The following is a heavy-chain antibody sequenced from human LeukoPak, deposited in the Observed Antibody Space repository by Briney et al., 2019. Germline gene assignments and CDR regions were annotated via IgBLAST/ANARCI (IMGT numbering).Heavy chain of an antibody. Sequence: PSETLSLTCTVSGGSISGYYWSWIRQPPGKGLEWIGHIYSSGSTKYNPSLKSRVTISVDTSKNQFSLKLSSVPAADTAVYYCARNYDSSGYPAFGYWGRGTLLTVSS. D-gene: IGHD3-22*01. CDR2: IYSSGST. CDR3: ARNYDSSGYPAFGY. J-gene: IGHJ4*02. CDR1: GGSISGYY. V-gene: IGHV4-59*01.